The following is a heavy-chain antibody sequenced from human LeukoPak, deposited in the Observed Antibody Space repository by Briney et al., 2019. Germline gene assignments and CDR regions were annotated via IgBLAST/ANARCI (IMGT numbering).Heavy chain of an antibody. CDR1: GYSISTGYY. D-gene: IGHD1-26*01. CDR2: IYHSGST. CDR3: ARVFLGSCFDY. J-gene: IGHJ4*02. Sequence: SETLSLTCTVSGYSISTGYYWDWIRQPPGKGLEWIGSIYHSGSTYYNPSLKSRVTISVDTSKNQFSLKLSSVTAADTAVYYCARVFLGSCFDYWGQGTLVTVSS. V-gene: IGHV4-38-2*02.